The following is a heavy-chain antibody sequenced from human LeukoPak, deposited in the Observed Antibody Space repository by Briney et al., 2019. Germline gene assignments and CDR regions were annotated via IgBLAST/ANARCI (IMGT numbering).Heavy chain of an antibody. J-gene: IGHJ4*02. CDR3: ARNGGGVRGVYYFDY. V-gene: IGHV1-69*13. D-gene: IGHD3-10*01. Sequence: GASVKVSCKASGGTFSSYAISWVRQAPGQGLEWMGGIIPIFGTANYAQKFQGRVTITADESTSTAYIELSSLRSEDTAVYYCARNGGGVRGVYYFDYWGQGTLVTVSS. CDR2: IIPIFGTA. CDR1: GGTFSSYA.